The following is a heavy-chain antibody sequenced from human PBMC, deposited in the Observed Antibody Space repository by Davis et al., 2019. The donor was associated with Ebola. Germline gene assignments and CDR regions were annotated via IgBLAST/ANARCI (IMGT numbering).Heavy chain of an antibody. V-gene: IGHV5-51*01. CDR3: ARQGTTSWDS. CDR1: GYGFTNYW. D-gene: IGHD2-2*01. Sequence: GESLKISCKGSGYGFTNYWIGWVRQMPGKGLEWMGFILPDDSDATYSPSFQGQVTFSVDKSIRTAYLHWNSLKASDTATYYCARQGTTSWDSWGQGTLVTVSS. J-gene: IGHJ4*02. CDR2: ILPDDSDA.